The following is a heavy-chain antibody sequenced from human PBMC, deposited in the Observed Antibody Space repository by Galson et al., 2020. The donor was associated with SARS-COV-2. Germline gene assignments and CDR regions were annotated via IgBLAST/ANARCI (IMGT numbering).Heavy chain of an antibody. CDR3: ARGGSQLDY. CDR2: ISYDGISK. J-gene: IGHJ4*02. V-gene: IGHV3-30*01. Sequence: SCAASGFNFNNYPMHWVRQAPGKGLEWVAFISYDGISKYYADSVKGRFTISRDPYRSTLYLQMDSLTHEDTAIYFCARGGSQLDYWGQGTLVTISS. CDR1: GFNFNNYP. D-gene: IGHD1-26*01.